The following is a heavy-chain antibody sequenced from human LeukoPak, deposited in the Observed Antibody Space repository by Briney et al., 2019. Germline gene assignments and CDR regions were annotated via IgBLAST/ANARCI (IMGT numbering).Heavy chain of an antibody. V-gene: IGHV4-59*01. Sequence: PETLSLTCAVYGGSFSGYYWSWIRQPPGKGLEWIGYIYYSGSTNYNPSLKSRVTISVDTSKNQFSLKLSSVTAADTAVYYCARARGDCSSTSCYGDEWFDPWGQGTLVTVSS. CDR1: GGSFSGYY. J-gene: IGHJ5*02. CDR2: IYYSGST. CDR3: ARARGDCSSTSCYGDEWFDP. D-gene: IGHD2-2*01.